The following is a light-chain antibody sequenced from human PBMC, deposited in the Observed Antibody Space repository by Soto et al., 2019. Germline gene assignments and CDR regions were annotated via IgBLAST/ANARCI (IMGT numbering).Light chain of an antibody. Sequence: EVVLTQSPGTLSLSPGERATLACRASKSVSNYLAWYQQKSGLAPRLLIYGASSRASGIPDRFSGSGSGTDFTLTISRVEPEDFAVYYCQQYGSSPPKVTFGQGTRLEIK. V-gene: IGKV3-20*01. CDR1: KSVSNY. CDR3: QQYGSSPPKVT. CDR2: GAS. J-gene: IGKJ5*01.